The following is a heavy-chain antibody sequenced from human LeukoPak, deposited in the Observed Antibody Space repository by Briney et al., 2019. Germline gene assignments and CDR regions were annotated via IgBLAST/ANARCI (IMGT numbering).Heavy chain of an antibody. CDR3: ARPQAVNYYYYYMDV. J-gene: IGHJ6*03. CDR2: IYYSGST. CDR1: GGSISSSSYY. Sequence: ASETLSLTCTVSGGSISSSSYYWGWIRQPPGKGLEWIGSIYYSGSTYYNPSLKSRVTISVDTSKNQFSLKLSSVTAADTAVYYCARPQAVNYYYYYMDVWGKGTTVTVSS. V-gene: IGHV4-39*01. D-gene: IGHD6-19*01.